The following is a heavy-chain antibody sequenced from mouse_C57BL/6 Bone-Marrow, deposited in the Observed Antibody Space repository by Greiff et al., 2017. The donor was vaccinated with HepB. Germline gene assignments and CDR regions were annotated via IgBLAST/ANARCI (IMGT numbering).Heavy chain of an antibody. V-gene: IGHV1-55*01. D-gene: IGHD1-1*01. CDR2: ICPGSGST. Sequence: QVQLQQPGAELVKPGASVKMSCKASGYTFTSYWITWVKQRPGQGLEWIGDICPGSGSTNYNEKFKSKATLTVDTSSSKAYMQLSSLTSDDSAVYYCARGDFQYYGSSYEDWYFDVWGTGTTVTVSS. J-gene: IGHJ1*03. CDR1: GYTFTSYW. CDR3: ARGDFQYYGSSYEDWYFDV.